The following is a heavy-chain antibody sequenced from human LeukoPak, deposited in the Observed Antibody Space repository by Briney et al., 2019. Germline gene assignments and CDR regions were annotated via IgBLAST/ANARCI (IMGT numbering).Heavy chain of an antibody. Sequence: GASVKVSCKASGYTFNTYGISRVRQAPGQGLEWMGWISTYDGNTNYAQNLQGRVTMTTDTSTRTAYMELRSLRSGDTAVYYCARWSSCSDWYFGTFDIWGQGTTVTISS. CDR2: ISTYDGNT. D-gene: IGHD6-19*01. J-gene: IGHJ3*02. CDR1: GYTFNTYG. V-gene: IGHV1-18*01. CDR3: ARWSSCSDWYFGTFDI.